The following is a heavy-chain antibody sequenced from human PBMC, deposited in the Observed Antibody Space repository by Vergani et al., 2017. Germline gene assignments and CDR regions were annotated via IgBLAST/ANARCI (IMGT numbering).Heavy chain of an antibody. Sequence: QVQLVQSGAEVKKPGASVKVSCKASGGTFSSYAISWVRQAPGQGLEWMGGIIPIFGTANYAQKFQGRVTITADESTSTAYIELSSLRSEDTAVYYCARGLETYYDFSGSATHLDYWGQGTLVTVSS. V-gene: IGHV1-69*01. J-gene: IGHJ4*02. CDR1: GGTFSSYA. CDR3: ARGLETYYDFSGSATHLDY. D-gene: IGHD3-3*01. CDR2: IIPIFGTA.